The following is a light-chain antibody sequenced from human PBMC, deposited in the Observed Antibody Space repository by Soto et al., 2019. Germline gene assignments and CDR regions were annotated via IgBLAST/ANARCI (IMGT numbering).Light chain of an antibody. CDR3: QQSYSTPLT. Sequence: DIQMTQSPSSLSASVGDRVTITCGASQSISSYLNWYQQKPGKAPKLLIYAASSLQSGVPSRFSGSGSGTDFTLTISSLQPEDFATYYCQQSYSTPLTFGGGTKLDIK. V-gene: IGKV1-39*01. CDR1: QSISSY. CDR2: AAS. J-gene: IGKJ4*01.